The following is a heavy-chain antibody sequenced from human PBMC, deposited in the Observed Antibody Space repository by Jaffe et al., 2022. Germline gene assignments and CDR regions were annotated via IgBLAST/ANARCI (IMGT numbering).Heavy chain of an antibody. V-gene: IGHV3-30*02. Sequence: QVQLVESGGGVVQPGGSLRLSCAASGFTFSSYGMHWVRQAPGKGLEWVAFIRYDGSNKYYADSVKGRFTISRDNSKNTLYLQMNSLRAEDTAVYYCAKDFITMVRGIDYWGQGTLVTVSS. CDR2: IRYDGSNK. J-gene: IGHJ4*02. D-gene: IGHD3-10*01. CDR3: AKDFITMVRGIDY. CDR1: GFTFSSYG.